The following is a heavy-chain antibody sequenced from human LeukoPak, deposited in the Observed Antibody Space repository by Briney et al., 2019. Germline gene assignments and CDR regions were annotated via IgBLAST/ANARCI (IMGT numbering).Heavy chain of an antibody. D-gene: IGHD1-26*01. Sequence: PSQTLSLTCTVSGGSIGSGSDYWSWIRQHPVKGLEWIGYIHDSGSTYYNPSLRGRVSMSLDAPDNQFSLKLTSVTAADTAVYYCARDAGEYVGGSAGHYFDYWGKGTLVTVSS. CDR3: ARDAGEYVGGSAGHYFDY. CDR1: GGSIGSGSDY. CDR2: IHDSGST. V-gene: IGHV4-31*03. J-gene: IGHJ4*02.